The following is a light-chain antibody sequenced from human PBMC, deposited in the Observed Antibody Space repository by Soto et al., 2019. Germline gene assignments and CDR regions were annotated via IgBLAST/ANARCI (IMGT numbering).Light chain of an antibody. Sequence: DIQMTQSPSSLSASVGDRVTITCRASQRISSYLNWYQEKPGKAPKLLIYAASTLHRGVPSRFSGSGSGTDFTLTISSLQTEDVATYYCQQSYSTPWTFGQGTKVEMK. J-gene: IGKJ1*01. CDR3: QQSYSTPWT. V-gene: IGKV1-39*01. CDR2: AAS. CDR1: QRISSY.